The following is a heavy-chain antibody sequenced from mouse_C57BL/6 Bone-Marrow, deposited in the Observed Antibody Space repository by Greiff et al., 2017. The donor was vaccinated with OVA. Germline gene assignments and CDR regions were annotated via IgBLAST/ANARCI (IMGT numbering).Heavy chain of an antibody. V-gene: IGHV14-1*01. J-gene: IGHJ4*01. CDR1: GFNIKDYY. CDR2: IDPEDGDT. Sequence: EVQLVESGAELVRPGASVKLSCTASGFNIKDYYMHWVKQRPEQGLEWIGRIDPEDGDTEYAPKFQGKATMTADTSSNTAYLQLSSLTSEDTAVYYCTNRAHYYGSSGDYAMDYWGQGTSVTVSS. D-gene: IGHD1-1*01. CDR3: TNRAHYYGSSGDYAMDY.